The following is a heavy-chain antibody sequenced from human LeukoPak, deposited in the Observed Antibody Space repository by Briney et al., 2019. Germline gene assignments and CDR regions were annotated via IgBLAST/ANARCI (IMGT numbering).Heavy chain of an antibody. Sequence: GGSLRLSCAASGFTFSSYSMNWVRQAPGKGLEWVSSISSSSSYIYYADSVKGRFTISRDNAKNSLYLQMNRLRAEDTAVYYCARGLIAARGWFAPWGKGTLVTASS. V-gene: IGHV3-21*01. CDR1: GFTFSSYS. J-gene: IGHJ5*02. CDR2: ISSSSSYI. D-gene: IGHD6-13*01. CDR3: ARGLIAARGWFAP.